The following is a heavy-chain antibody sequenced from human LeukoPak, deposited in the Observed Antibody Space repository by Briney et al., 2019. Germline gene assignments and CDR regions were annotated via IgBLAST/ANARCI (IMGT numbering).Heavy chain of an antibody. CDR3: ARANVDTAMAYYYYYMDV. J-gene: IGHJ6*03. CDR2: ISSSSSYI. Sequence: GGSLRLSCAASGFTFSSYSMNWVRQAPGKGLEWVSSISSSSSYIYYADSVKGRFTISRDNAKNSVYLQMNSLRAEDTAVYYCARANVDTAMAYYYYYMDVWGKGTTVTVSS. CDR1: GFTFSSYS. D-gene: IGHD5-18*01. V-gene: IGHV3-21*01.